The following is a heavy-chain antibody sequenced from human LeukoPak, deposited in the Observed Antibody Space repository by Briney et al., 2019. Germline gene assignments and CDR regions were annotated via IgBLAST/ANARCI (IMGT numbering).Heavy chain of an antibody. CDR2: INPNSGGT. J-gene: IGHJ3*02. D-gene: IGHD3-22*01. CDR3: ARDLHDSSGFNDAFVN. CDR1: GYTFTGYY. V-gene: IGHV1-2*02. Sequence: ASVKVSCRASGYTFTGYYMHWVRQAPGQGLEWMGWINPNSGGTNYAQKLQGRVTMTRDTSISTAYMELSRVRSDDTAVYYCARDLHDSSGFNDAFVNWGQGAMVAVAS.